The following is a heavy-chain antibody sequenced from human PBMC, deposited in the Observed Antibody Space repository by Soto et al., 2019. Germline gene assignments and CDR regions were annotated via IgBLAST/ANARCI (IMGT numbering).Heavy chain of an antibody. Sequence: GGSLRLSCAASGFTFDDYGMSWVRQAPGKGLEWVSGINWNGGSTGYADSVKGRFTISRDNAKNSLYLQMNSLRAEDTALYYCARDRDSSGWYHVYFDYWGQGTLVTVSS. CDR2: INWNGGST. D-gene: IGHD6-19*01. CDR3: ARDRDSSGWYHVYFDY. V-gene: IGHV3-20*04. J-gene: IGHJ4*02. CDR1: GFTFDDYG.